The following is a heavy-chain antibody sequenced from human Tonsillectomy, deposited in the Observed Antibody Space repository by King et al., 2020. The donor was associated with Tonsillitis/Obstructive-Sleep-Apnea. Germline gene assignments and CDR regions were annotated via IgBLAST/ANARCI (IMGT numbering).Heavy chain of an antibody. Sequence: VQLQESGPGLVKPSETLSLTCTVSGGSISSYYWSWIRQPPGKGLEWIGYIYYSGSTNYNPSLKSRVTISVDTSKNQFSLKLSSVTAADTAVYYCARVGVTTFTYFDYWGQGTLVTVSS. V-gene: IGHV4-59*01. CDR2: IYYSGST. D-gene: IGHD4-17*01. CDR1: GGSISSYY. J-gene: IGHJ4*02. CDR3: ARVGVTTFTYFDY.